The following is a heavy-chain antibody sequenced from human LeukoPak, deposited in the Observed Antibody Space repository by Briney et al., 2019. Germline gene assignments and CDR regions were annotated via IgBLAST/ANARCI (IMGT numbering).Heavy chain of an antibody. J-gene: IGHJ4*02. D-gene: IGHD2-21*02. CDR2: ISSSSSYI. V-gene: IGHV3-21*01. Sequence: GGSLRLSCAASGFTFSSYSMNWVRQAPGKGLEWVSSISSSSSYIYYADSVKGRFTISRDNAKNSLYLQMNSLRAEDTAVYYCARTTPLKYCGGDCYPPYFDYWGQGTLVTVSS. CDR3: ARTTPLKYCGGDCYPPYFDY. CDR1: GFTFSSYS.